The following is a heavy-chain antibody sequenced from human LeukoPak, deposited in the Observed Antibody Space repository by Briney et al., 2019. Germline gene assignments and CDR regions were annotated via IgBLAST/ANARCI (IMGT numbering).Heavy chain of an antibody. CDR3: ARGWATDAFDV. D-gene: IGHD5-12*01. Sequence: KPSETLSLTCTVSGGSISSYYWSWIRQPPGKGLEWIGCIYYSGSTNYNPSLKSRVTISVDTSKNQFSLKLSSVTAADTAVYYCARGWATDAFDVWGQGTMVTVSS. J-gene: IGHJ3*01. CDR1: GGSISSYY. V-gene: IGHV4-59*01. CDR2: IYYSGST.